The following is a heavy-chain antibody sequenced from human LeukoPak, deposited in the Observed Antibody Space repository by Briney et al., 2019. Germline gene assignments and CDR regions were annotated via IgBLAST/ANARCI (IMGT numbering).Heavy chain of an antibody. Sequence: ASVKVSCKASGYTFTNFYMHWVRQAPGQGFEWMGLIHPNDGDTKYAQEFQDRVTMTRDTSTSTVYMELSSLRSEDTAVYYCATYTQSGAQGVSDYWGQGTLVTVSS. J-gene: IGHJ4*02. V-gene: IGHV1-46*01. CDR1: GYTFTNFY. CDR3: ATYTQSGAQGVSDY. CDR2: IHPNDGDT. D-gene: IGHD3-10*01.